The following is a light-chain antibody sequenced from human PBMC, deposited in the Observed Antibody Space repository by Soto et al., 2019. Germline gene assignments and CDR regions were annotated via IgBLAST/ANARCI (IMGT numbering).Light chain of an antibody. Sequence: QSALTQPASVSGSPGQSITVSCTGTSSDVGGYNYVSWYQQHPGKAPKLMIYDVSSRPSEVSNRFSGSKSGNTASLTISGLKTEDEADYYCSAYTISSTYVFGAGTKVTVL. CDR2: DVS. CDR3: SAYTISSTYV. CDR1: SSDVGGYNY. J-gene: IGLJ1*01. V-gene: IGLV2-14*01.